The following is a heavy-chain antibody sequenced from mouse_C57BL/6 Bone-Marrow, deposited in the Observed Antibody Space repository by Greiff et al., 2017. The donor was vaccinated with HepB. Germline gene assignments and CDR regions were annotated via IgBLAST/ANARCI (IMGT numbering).Heavy chain of an antibody. CDR2: IDPSDSYT. CDR1: GYTFTSYW. Sequence: VQLQQPGAELVKPGASVKLSCKASGYTFTSYWMQWVKQRPGQGLEWIGEIDPSDSYTNYNQKFKGKATLTVDTSSSTAYMQLSSLTSEDSAVYYCARGSFITTVVATRFYFDYWGQGTTLTVSS. J-gene: IGHJ2*01. V-gene: IGHV1-50*01. CDR3: ARGSFITTVVATRFYFDY. D-gene: IGHD1-1*01.